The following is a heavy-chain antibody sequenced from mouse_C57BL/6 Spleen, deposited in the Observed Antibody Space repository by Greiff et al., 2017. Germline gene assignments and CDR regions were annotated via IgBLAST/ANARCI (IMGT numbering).Heavy chain of an antibody. CDR3: ARGGHYYGSSGYYFDY. J-gene: IGHJ2*01. V-gene: IGHV1-50*01. Sequence: QVQLQQPGAELVKPGASVKLSCKASGYTFTSYWMQWVKQRPGQGLEWIGELDPSDSYTNYNQKFKGKATLTVDTSSSTAYMQLSSLTSEDSAVYYCARGGHYYGSSGYYFDYWGQGTTLTVSS. D-gene: IGHD1-1*01. CDR1: GYTFTSYW. CDR2: LDPSDSYT.